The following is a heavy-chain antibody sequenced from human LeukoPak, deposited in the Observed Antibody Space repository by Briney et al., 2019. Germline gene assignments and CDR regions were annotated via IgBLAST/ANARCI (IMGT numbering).Heavy chain of an antibody. Sequence: GGSLRLSCAASGFTFSSYAMSWVRQAPGKGLEWVSAISGSGGSTYYADSVKGRFTISRDNSRNTLYLQMNSLRAEDTAVYYCAKAYYGDYLTAFDYWGQGTLVTVSS. CDR3: AKAYYGDYLTAFDY. J-gene: IGHJ4*02. D-gene: IGHD4-17*01. CDR2: ISGSGGST. CDR1: GFTFSSYA. V-gene: IGHV3-23*01.